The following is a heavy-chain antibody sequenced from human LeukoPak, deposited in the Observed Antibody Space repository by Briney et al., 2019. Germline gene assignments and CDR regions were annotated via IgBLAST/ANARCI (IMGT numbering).Heavy chain of an antibody. Sequence: SETLSLTCAVYGGSFSGYYWSWIRQPPGKGLEWIGEINHSGSTNYNPSLKSRVTISVDTSKNQFSLKLSSVTAADTAVYYCARGTKDYYGSGSYFENFDYWGQGTLVTVSS. D-gene: IGHD3-10*01. CDR3: ARGTKDYYGSGSYFENFDY. V-gene: IGHV4-34*01. CDR1: GGSFSGYY. CDR2: INHSGST. J-gene: IGHJ4*02.